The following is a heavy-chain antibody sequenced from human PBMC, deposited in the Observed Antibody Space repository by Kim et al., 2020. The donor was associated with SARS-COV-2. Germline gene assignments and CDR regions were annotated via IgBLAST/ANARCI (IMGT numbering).Heavy chain of an antibody. J-gene: IGHJ6*02. D-gene: IGHD3-3*01. V-gene: IGHV3-21*01. Sequence: GGSLRLSCAASGFTFSSYSMNWVRQAPGKGLEWVSSISSSSSSYIYYADSVKGRFTISRDNAKNSLYLQMNSLRAEDTAVYYCARDLRPNYDFWSGYSAPRYYYGMDVWGQGTTVTVSS. CDR3: ARDLRPNYDFWSGYSAPRYYYGMDV. CDR1: GFTFSSYS. CDR2: ISSSSSSYI.